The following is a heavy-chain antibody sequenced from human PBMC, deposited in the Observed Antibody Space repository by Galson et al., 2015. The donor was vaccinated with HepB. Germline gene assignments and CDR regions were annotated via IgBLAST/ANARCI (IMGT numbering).Heavy chain of an antibody. V-gene: IGHV3-30*04. CDR2: ISYDRSNK. J-gene: IGHJ4*02. D-gene: IGHD6-13*01. Sequence: SLRLSCAASGFTFSSYAMHWVRQAPGKGLEWVAVISYDRSNKYYADSVKGRFTISRDNSKNTLYLQMNSLRAEDTAVYYCARARGGVAAAPLGDYWGQGTLVTVSS. CDR3: ARARGGVAAAPLGDY. CDR1: GFTFSSYA.